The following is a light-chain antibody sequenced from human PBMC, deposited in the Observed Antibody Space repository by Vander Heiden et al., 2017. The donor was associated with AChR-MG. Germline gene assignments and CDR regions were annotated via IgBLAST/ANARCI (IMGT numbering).Light chain of an antibody. J-gene: IGKJ3*01. CDR1: QSVSNS. CDR2: GAS. V-gene: IGKV3-15*01. Sequence: EIVMTQSPATLSVSQGERATLSCRASQSVSNSLAWYQQKPGQAPRLLIYGASTTAPGIPARFSGSGSATEFTLTINSLQSEDFAVYYCQQYNNWPRTFGPGTKVDIK. CDR3: QQYNNWPRT.